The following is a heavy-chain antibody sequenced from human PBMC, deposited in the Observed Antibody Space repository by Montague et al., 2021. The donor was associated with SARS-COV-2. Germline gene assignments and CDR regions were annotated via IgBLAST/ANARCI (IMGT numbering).Heavy chain of an antibody. CDR1: GGSISSSSYY. CDR2: IYYSGST. CDR3: ARVGRQQLVRLSGMDV. Sequence: SETLSLTRTLSGGSISSSSYYWGWIRQPPGKGLEWIGSIYYSGSTYYNPSLKSRVTISVDTSKNQFSLKLNSVTAADTAVYYCARVGRQQLVRLSGMDVWGQGTTVTVSS. V-gene: IGHV4-39*07. J-gene: IGHJ6*02. D-gene: IGHD6-13*01.